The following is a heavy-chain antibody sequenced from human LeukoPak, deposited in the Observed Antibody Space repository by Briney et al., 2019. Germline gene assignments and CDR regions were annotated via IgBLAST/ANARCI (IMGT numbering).Heavy chain of an antibody. CDR1: GYTFTSYG. V-gene: IGHV1-18*01. Sequence: ASVKVSCKASGYTFTSYGISWVRQAPGQGLEWMGWISAYNGNTNYAQKLQGRVTMTTDTSTSTAYMELRSLRSGDSAVYYCSRDPPLILVVVAATNYYGMDVWGQGTTVTVSS. J-gene: IGHJ6*02. CDR2: ISAYNGNT. D-gene: IGHD2-15*01. CDR3: SRDPPLILVVVAATNYYGMDV.